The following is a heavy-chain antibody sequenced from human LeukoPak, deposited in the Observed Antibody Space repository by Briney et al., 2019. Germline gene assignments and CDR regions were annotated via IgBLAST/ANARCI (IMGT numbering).Heavy chain of an antibody. D-gene: IGHD2-2*01. CDR1: GFTFSNYG. J-gene: IGHJ3*02. V-gene: IGHV3-30*02. Sequence: GGSLRLSCAASGFTFSNYGMDWVGHAPGKGLEWVSVIWYGESNKYYADSVKGRFTISRDNSKNTLYLQMNSLRAEDTAVYYCAKGATYCSSTSCPDAFDIWGQGTMVTVSS. CDR3: AKGATYCSSTSCPDAFDI. CDR2: IWYGESNK.